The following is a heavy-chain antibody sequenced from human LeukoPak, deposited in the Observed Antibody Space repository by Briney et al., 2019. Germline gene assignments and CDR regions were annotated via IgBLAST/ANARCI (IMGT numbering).Heavy chain of an antibody. J-gene: IGHJ2*01. CDR3: ARVGEYYDILSGYQNSYFDL. CDR2: IKQDESEK. CDR1: GFPFSNFW. D-gene: IGHD3-9*01. V-gene: IGHV3-7*01. Sequence: GGSLRLSCAASGFPFSNFWMGWVRQAPGKGLEWVANIKQDESEKYYVDSVKGRFTISRDNAKKSLYLQMNSLRAEDTAVYYCARVGEYYDILSGYQNSYFDLWGRGTLVTVSS.